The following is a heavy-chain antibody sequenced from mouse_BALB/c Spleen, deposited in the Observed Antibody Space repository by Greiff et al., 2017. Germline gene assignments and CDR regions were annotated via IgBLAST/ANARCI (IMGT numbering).Heavy chain of an antibody. J-gene: IGHJ2*01. D-gene: IGHD4-1*01. CDR3: TRLNWDGFDY. CDR1: GYTFTDYE. V-gene: IGHV1-15*01. Sequence: QVQLQQSGAELVRPGASVTLSCKASGYTFTDYEMHWVKQTPVHGLEWIGAIDPETGGTAYNQKFKGKATLTADKSSSTAYMELRSLTSEDSAVYYCTRLNWDGFDYWGQGTTLTVSS. CDR2: IDPETGGT.